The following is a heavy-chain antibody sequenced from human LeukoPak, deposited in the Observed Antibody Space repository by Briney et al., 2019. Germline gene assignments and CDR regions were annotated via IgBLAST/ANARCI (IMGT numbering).Heavy chain of an antibody. CDR2: LSASGNNT. J-gene: IGHJ4*02. Sequence: GGSLRLSYAASGFDYNSYAMTWVRQTPGKGLEWVSTLSASGNNTYYADSVKGHFTISRDNSTNTLYLQMNSLRGEDTALYYCAIISAWTRRPSSDYWGQGTLVTVSS. D-gene: IGHD3/OR15-3a*01. CDR3: AIISAWTRRPSSDY. V-gene: IGHV3-23*01. CDR1: GFDYNSYA.